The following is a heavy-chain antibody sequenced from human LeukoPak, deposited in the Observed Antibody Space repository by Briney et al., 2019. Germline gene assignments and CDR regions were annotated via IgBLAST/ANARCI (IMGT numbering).Heavy chain of an antibody. V-gene: IGHV3-11*01. CDR1: GFTVSTTY. CDR2: ISSSGSTI. Sequence: GGSLRLSCAASGFTVSTTYMNWVRQAPGKGLEWVSYISSSGSTIYYADSVKGRFTISRDNAKNSLYLQMNSLRAEDTAVYYCARLLYYSDSSPFYYWGQGTLITVSS. CDR3: ARLLYYSDSSPFYY. D-gene: IGHD3-22*01. J-gene: IGHJ4*02.